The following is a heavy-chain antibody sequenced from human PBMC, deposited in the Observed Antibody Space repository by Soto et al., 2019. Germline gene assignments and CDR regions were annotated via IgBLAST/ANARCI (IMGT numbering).Heavy chain of an antibody. V-gene: IGHV3-74*01. Sequence: EVQLVESGGGLVQPGGSLRLSCVASGFTFSRSWMHWVRQAPGKGLVWVSRIYIDGSGTSYADSVKGRFIISRDNAKNTLYLQMNSLRAEDTAVYYCVKTYGDYVYWGQGTLVSVSS. D-gene: IGHD4-17*01. CDR2: IYIDGSGT. CDR1: GFTFSRSW. J-gene: IGHJ4*02. CDR3: VKTYGDYVY.